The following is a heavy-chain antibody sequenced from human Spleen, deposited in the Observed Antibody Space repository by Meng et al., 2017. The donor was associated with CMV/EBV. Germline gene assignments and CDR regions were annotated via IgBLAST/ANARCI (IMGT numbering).Heavy chain of an antibody. CDR1: GLTFEKAW. J-gene: IGHJ4*02. CDR2: IKSKTNDEKT. Sequence: LSCEASGLTFEKAWMNWVRQAPGKGLEWIGRIKSKTNDEKTDYAAPVEGRFTISRDDAKNTVFLQMDSLRTEDTAIYYCTTLPRPDYWGQGTLVTVSS. CDR3: TTLPRPDY. V-gene: IGHV3-15*01.